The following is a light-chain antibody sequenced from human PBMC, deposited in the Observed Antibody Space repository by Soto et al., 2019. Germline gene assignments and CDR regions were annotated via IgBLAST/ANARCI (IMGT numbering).Light chain of an antibody. J-gene: IGKJ1*01. CDR2: GAS. Sequence: EIVVTPAPSTLSVSPGERATLSFRASQSVSSSLAWYQQGPGQASRLLMYGASTGAIGIPARFSGSGSGTEFTLTIGSLQSDDFAVYYCQQYGSWVWTFGQGTKVDI. CDR3: QQYGSWVWT. V-gene: IGKV3-15*01. CDR1: QSVSSS.